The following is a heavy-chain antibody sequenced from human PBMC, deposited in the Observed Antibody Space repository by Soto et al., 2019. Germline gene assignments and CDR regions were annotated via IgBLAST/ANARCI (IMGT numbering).Heavy chain of an antibody. Sequence: SVKVSCKASGGTFSSYAISWVRQAPGQGLEWMGGTIPIFGTANYAQKFQGRVTITADESTSTAYMELSSLRSEDTAVYYCAREPLYYYDSSDPFYYYGMDVWGQGTTVTVSS. V-gene: IGHV1-69*13. CDR3: AREPLYYYDSSDPFYYYGMDV. J-gene: IGHJ6*02. CDR1: GGTFSSYA. CDR2: TIPIFGTA. D-gene: IGHD3-22*01.